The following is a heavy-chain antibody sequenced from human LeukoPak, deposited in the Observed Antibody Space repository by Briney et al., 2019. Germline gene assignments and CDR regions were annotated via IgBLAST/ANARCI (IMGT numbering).Heavy chain of an antibody. V-gene: IGHV1-2*02. D-gene: IGHD5-12*01. J-gene: IGHJ4*02. CDR2: INPNSGGT. CDR1: GYTFTSYA. Sequence: ASVKVSCKASGYTFTSYAMNWVRQAPGQGLEWMGWINPNSGGTNYAQKFQGRVTMTRDTSISTAYMELSRLRSDDTAVYYCARVSSGYDSSFGYWGQGTLVTVSS. CDR3: ARVSSGYDSSFGY.